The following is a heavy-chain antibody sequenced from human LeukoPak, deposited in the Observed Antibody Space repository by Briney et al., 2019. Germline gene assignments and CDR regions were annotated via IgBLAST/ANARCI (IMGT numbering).Heavy chain of an antibody. Sequence: GGSLRLSCAASGFTFSSYAMSWARQAPGKGLEWVSAISGSGGSTYYADSVKGRFTISRDNSKNTLYLQMNSLRAEDTAVYYCAKVGHYYDSSGYFIKPNWFDPWGQGTLVTVSS. CDR2: ISGSGGST. J-gene: IGHJ5*02. CDR1: GFTFSSYA. D-gene: IGHD3-22*01. CDR3: AKVGHYYDSSGYFIKPNWFDP. V-gene: IGHV3-23*01.